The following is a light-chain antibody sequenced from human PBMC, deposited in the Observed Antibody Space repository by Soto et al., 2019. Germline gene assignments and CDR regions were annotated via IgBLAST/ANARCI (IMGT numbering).Light chain of an antibody. CDR3: SSYTSSSTLYV. V-gene: IGLV2-14*01. Sequence: QSALTQPASVSGSPGQSITISCTGTSSDVGDNNYVSWYQQNPGKAPKLMIYDVTHRPSGISNRFSGSKSGNTASLTISGLQAEDEAAYSCSSYTSSSTLYVFGAGTKVTVL. J-gene: IGLJ1*01. CDR2: DVT. CDR1: SSDVGDNNY.